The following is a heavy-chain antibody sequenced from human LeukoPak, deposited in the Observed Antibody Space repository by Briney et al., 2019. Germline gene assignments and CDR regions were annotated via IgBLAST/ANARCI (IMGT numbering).Heavy chain of an antibody. CDR1: GYTFTSYD. CDR3: ARTIVVVVAATSYYYYGMDV. Sequence: ASVKVSCKASGYTFTSYDINWVRQATGQGLEWMGWMNPNSGNTGYAQKFQGRVTMTRSTSISTAYMELSSLRSEDTAVYYCARTIVVVVAATSYYYYGMDVWGQGTTVTVSS. CDR2: MNPNSGNT. J-gene: IGHJ6*02. D-gene: IGHD2-15*01. V-gene: IGHV1-8*01.